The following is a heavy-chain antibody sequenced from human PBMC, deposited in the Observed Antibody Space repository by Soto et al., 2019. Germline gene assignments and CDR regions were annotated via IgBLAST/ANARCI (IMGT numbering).Heavy chain of an antibody. D-gene: IGHD2-2*02. CDR3: ARPRYPTGFFDY. CDR1: GFTFSSNY. Sequence: LRLSCAASGFTFSSNYMSWVRQAPGKGLEWVSVIYTGGGTYYADSVKGRFTISRDNSKNTLNLQMNSLRVEDTAVYFCARPRYPTGFFDYWGQGTLVTSPQ. J-gene: IGHJ4*02. V-gene: IGHV3-53*01. CDR2: IYTGGGT.